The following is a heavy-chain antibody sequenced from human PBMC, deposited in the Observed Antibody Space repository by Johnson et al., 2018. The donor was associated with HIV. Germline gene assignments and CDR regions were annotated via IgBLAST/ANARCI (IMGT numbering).Heavy chain of an antibody. D-gene: IGHD6-6*01. J-gene: IGHJ3*01. CDR1: GFTFSSYA. V-gene: IGHV3-7*03. CDR3: ARDRGAARDAFDF. Sequence: EVQLVESGGGVVQPGGSLRLSCAVSGFTFSSYAMSWVRQAPGKGLEWVANIKQDGSEKYYVDSVKGRSTISRVNAKNSLYLQMNSLRAEDTAVYYCARDRGAARDAFDFWGQVTMVTVSS. CDR2: IKQDGSEK.